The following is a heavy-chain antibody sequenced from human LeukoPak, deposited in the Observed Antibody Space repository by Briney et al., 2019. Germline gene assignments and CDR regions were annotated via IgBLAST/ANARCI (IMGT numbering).Heavy chain of an antibody. V-gene: IGHV4-61*02. D-gene: IGHD3-22*01. CDR2: IYTSGST. CDR3: ARSYYYDSSGYYYGSDY. J-gene: IGHJ4*02. Sequence: SQTLSLTCTVSGGSISSGSYYRGWIRQPAGKGLEWIGRIYTSGSTNYNPSLKSRVTISVDTSKNQFSLKLSSVTAADTAVYYCARSYYYDSSGYYYGSDYWGQGTLVTVSS. CDR1: GGSISSGSYY.